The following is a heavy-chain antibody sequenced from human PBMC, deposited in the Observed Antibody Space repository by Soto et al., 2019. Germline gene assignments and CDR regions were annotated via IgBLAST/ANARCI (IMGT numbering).Heavy chain of an antibody. CDR3: ARVSDYYGSGSPTFDY. D-gene: IGHD3-10*01. Sequence: SETLSLTCAVSGGSISSSNLWSCVRQPPGKGLEWIGEIYHSGSTNYNPSLKSRVTISVDKSKNQFSLKLSSVTAADTAVYYCARVSDYYGSGSPTFDYWGQGTLVTVYS. V-gene: IGHV4-4*02. CDR2: IYHSGST. CDR1: GGSISSSNL. J-gene: IGHJ4*02.